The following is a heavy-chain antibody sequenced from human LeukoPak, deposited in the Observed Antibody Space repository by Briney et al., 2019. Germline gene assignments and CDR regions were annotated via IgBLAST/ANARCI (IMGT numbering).Heavy chain of an antibody. D-gene: IGHD6-19*01. J-gene: IGHJ1*01. CDR3: TRGHSAD. CDR1: GYTFTSYD. V-gene: IGHV1-8*01. Sequence: AASVKVSCKASGYTFTSYDISWVRQATGQGLEWMGWMNPNSGNTGYAQKFQGRVTMTRNTSISTAYLDLSSLRSEDTAVYYCTRGHSADWGQGTLVTVSS. CDR2: MNPNSGNT.